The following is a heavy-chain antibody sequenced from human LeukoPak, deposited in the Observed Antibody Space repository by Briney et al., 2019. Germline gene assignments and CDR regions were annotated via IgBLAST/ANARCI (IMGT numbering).Heavy chain of an antibody. CDR1: GGSFSGYY. D-gene: IGHD3-9*01. Sequence: SETLSLTCAVYGGSFSGYYWSWIRQPPGKGLEWIGEVNHSGSTNYNPSLKSRVTISVDTSKNQLSLKLSSVTAADTAVYYCASNALHYDILTGYERVFDYWGQGTLVTVSS. CDR2: VNHSGST. J-gene: IGHJ4*02. V-gene: IGHV4-34*01. CDR3: ASNALHYDILTGYERVFDY.